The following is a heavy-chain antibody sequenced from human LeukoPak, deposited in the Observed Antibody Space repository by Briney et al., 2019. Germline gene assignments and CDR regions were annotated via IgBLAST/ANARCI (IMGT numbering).Heavy chain of an antibody. J-gene: IGHJ4*02. CDR1: RGSISSYY. Sequence: SETLSLTCTVSRGSISSYYWTWMRQPAGQGLEWIGRIYTSESTDDNPSLNSLVTMSVDTSKNQFSLKLTSVTAADTAVYYCARYSGYDSFDFWGRGTLVPVPS. CDR3: ARYSGYDSFDF. CDR2: IYTSEST. V-gene: IGHV4-4*07. D-gene: IGHD5-12*01.